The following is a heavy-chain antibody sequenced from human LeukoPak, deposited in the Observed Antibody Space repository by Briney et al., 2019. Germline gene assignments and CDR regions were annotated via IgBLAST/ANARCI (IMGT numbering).Heavy chain of an antibody. D-gene: IGHD6-13*01. CDR3: ARGPLVAEQQLLP. CDR1: GYSFTSYTSYY. V-gene: IGHV1-46*01. CDR2: INPSGGTT. Sequence: ASVKVSCKASGYSFTSYTSYYIHWVRQAPGQGLEWMGIINPSGGTTTYAQKFQGRVTMTRNTSINTAYMELSSLRSEDTAVYYCARGPLVAEQQLLPWGQGTLVTVSS. J-gene: IGHJ5*02.